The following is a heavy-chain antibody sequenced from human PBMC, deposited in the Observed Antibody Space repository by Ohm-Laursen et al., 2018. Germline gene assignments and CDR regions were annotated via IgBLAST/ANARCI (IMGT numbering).Heavy chain of an antibody. V-gene: IGHV3-21*04. Sequence: SLRLSCAASGFTFSSYFMNWVRQAPGKGLEYVSSISSTNTHIYYAESVKGRFTISRDNSKNTLYLHMNSLRAEDTAVFYCARVMLSRDGFDFWGQGTQVTVSS. CDR1: GFTFSSYF. D-gene: IGHD5-24*01. CDR2: ISSTNTHI. J-gene: IGHJ4*02. CDR3: ARVMLSRDGFDF.